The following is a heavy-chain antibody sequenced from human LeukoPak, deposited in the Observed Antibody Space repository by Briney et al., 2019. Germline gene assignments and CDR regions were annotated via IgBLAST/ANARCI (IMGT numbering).Heavy chain of an antibody. Sequence: SETLSLTCTVSGGSISSYYRSWIRQPAGKGLEWIGRIYTSGSTNYNPSLKSRVTMSVDTSKNQFSLKLSSVTAADTAVYYCARDTYYYDSSGYPHFDYWGQGTLVTVSS. CDR3: ARDTYYYDSSGYPHFDY. V-gene: IGHV4-4*07. J-gene: IGHJ4*02. CDR2: IYTSGST. CDR1: GGSISSYY. D-gene: IGHD3-22*01.